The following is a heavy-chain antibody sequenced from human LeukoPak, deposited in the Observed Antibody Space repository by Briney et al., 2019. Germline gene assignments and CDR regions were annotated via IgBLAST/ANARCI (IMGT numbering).Heavy chain of an antibody. D-gene: IGHD6-19*01. V-gene: IGHV4-59*01. CDR2: ISYSGGT. CDR3: AASSSGWYATRVGPNYYYYYYMDV. CDR1: GVSISSYY. J-gene: IGHJ6*03. Sequence: PSETLSLTCSVSGVSISSYYWSWIRQSPGKGLEWIGYISYSGGTNYNPSLKSRVTISLDTSKNQFSLQLSSVTAADTAVYYCAASSSGWYATRVGPNYYYYYYMDVWGKGTTVTVSS.